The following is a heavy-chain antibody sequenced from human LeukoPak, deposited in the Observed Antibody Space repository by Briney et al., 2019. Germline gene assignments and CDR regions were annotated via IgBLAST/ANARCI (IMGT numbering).Heavy chain of an antibody. D-gene: IGHD6-6*01. CDR1: DYTFTNYG. CDR2: ISGYNGNT. Sequence: ASVKVSCKASDYTFTNYGISWVRQAPGQGLEWMGWISGYNGNTNYAQKLQGRVTMTTDTSTSTAYMELRSLRSDDTAVYYCARTARPMSQGRYFDLWGRGTLVTVSS. CDR3: ARTARPMSQGRYFDL. V-gene: IGHV1-18*01. J-gene: IGHJ2*01.